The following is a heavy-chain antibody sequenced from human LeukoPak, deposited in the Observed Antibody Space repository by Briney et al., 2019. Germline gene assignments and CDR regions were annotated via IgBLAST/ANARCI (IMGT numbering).Heavy chain of an antibody. J-gene: IGHJ3*02. CDR2: ISAYNGNT. CDR3: ARDLPGDAFDI. V-gene: IGHV1-18*01. CDR1: GYTFTSYG. D-gene: IGHD1-14*01. Sequence: ASVKVSCKASGYTFTSYGFSWVRQAPGQGLEWMGWISAYNGNTNYAQKFQGRVTMTTDTSTNTAYMELRSLGSDDTAVYYCARDLPGDAFDIWGQGTMVTVSS.